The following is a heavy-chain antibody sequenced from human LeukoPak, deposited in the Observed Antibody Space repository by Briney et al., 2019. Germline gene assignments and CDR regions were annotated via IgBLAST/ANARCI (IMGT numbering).Heavy chain of an antibody. D-gene: IGHD2-2*01. CDR2: INHSGST. Sequence: PSETLSLTCAVYGGSFSGYYWSWIRQPPGKGLEWIGEINHSGSTNYNPSLKSRVTISVDTSKNQFSLKLSSVAAADTAVYYCARHRRYCSSTSCRRFGYYFDYWGQGTLVTVSS. CDR3: ARHRRYCSSTSCRRFGYYFDY. CDR1: GGSFSGYY. J-gene: IGHJ4*02. V-gene: IGHV4-34*01.